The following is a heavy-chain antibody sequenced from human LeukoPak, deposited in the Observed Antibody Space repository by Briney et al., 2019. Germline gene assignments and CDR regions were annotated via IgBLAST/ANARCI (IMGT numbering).Heavy chain of an antibody. CDR2: FDPEDGET. J-gene: IGHJ5*02. CDR3: ATNRYYYGSGISFLDP. CDR1: GYTLTELS. V-gene: IGHV1-24*01. Sequence: ASVKVSFKASGYTLTELSMHWVRQAPGKGLEWMGGFDPEDGETIYAQKFQGRVTMTEDTSTDTAYMELSSLRSEDTAVYYCATNRYYYGSGISFLDPWGQGTLVTVSS. D-gene: IGHD3-10*01.